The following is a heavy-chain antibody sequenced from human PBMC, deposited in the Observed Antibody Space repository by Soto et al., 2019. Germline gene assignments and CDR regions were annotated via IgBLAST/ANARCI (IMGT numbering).Heavy chain of an antibody. D-gene: IGHD4-17*01. V-gene: IGHV4-59*08. CDR2: IYYSGST. CDR1: GGSISSYY. J-gene: IGHJ4*02. CDR3: ARVQRTLITVTTYYFDY. Sequence: SETLSLTCTVSGGSISSYYWSWIRQPPGKGLEWIGYIYYSGSTNYNPSLKSRVTISVDRSQNQFSLKLGSVTATDTAVYYCARVQRTLITVTTYYFDYWGQGTLVTVSS.